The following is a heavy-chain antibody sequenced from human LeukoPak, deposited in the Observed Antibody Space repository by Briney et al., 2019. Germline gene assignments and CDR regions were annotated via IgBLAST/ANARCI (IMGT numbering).Heavy chain of an antibody. CDR3: ARGRKYTSGYRVTELGSGYSDY. J-gene: IGHJ4*02. CDR2: IYSSGST. Sequence: SETLSLTCGVSGGSISSYYWSWIRQAPGKGLEWIGYIYSSGSTNYNPSLKGRLTISVDTSKNHFSLRLRSVTAADTAVYYCARGRKYTSGYRVTELGSGYSDYWGQGTLVTVSS. CDR1: GGSISSYY. D-gene: IGHD5-18*01. V-gene: IGHV4-59*01.